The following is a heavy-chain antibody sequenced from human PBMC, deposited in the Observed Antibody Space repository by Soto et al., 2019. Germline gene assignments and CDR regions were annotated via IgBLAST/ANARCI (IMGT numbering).Heavy chain of an antibody. V-gene: IGHV3-15*01. CDR1: GFTFSNAW. CDR3: TTGHEWIYWLRYTWQGDDY. D-gene: IGHD5-12*01. J-gene: IGHJ4*02. CDR2: IKSKTVGGTP. Sequence: EVQLVESGGGLVKPGGSLRLSGEASGFTFSNAWLSGVRQAPGKGLEWVARIKSKTVGGTPDNAAPVKGRFTISRDDSKNTLYLQMNSLKTEDTAVYYCTTGHEWIYWLRYTWQGDDYWGQGTLVTVSS.